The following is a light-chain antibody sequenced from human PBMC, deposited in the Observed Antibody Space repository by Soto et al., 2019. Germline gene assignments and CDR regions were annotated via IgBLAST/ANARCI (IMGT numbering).Light chain of an antibody. Sequence: EIVLPQSQGTMSLSPGAGFSLSGRASQSVSSGYLAWYQQKPGQAPRLLIYGASRRATGIPDRFSGSGSGTDFTLSISRLEPEDFAVYWCQHYGNSPTFGQGTKVDIK. CDR1: QSVSSGY. J-gene: IGKJ1*01. V-gene: IGKV3-20*01. CDR3: QHYGNSPT. CDR2: GAS.